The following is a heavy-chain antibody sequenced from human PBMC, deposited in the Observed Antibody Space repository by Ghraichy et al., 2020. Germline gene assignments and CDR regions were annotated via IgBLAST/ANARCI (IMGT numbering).Heavy chain of an antibody. CDR1: GGSFSGYY. J-gene: IGHJ6*02. CDR2: INHSGST. CDR3: ARERCWSGYYNYYYYGMDV. Sequence: SETLSLTCAVYGGSFSGYYWSWIRQPPGKGLEWIGEINHSGSTNYNPSLKSRVTISVDTSKNQFSLKLSSVTAAETAVYYCARERCWSGYYNYYYYGMDVWGQGTTVTVSS. V-gene: IGHV4-34*01. D-gene: IGHD3-3*01.